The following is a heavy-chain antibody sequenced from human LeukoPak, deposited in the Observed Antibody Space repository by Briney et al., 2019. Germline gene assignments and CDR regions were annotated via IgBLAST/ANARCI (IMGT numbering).Heavy chain of an antibody. Sequence: SQTLSHTCTVSGGSISSGDYYWSWIRQPPGKGLEWIGYIYYSGSTYCNPSLKSRVTISVDTSKNQFSLKLSSVTAADTAVYYCARAGPNWDFDYWGQGTLVTVSS. V-gene: IGHV4-30-4*08. CDR3: ARAGPNWDFDY. J-gene: IGHJ4*02. CDR2: IYYSGST. D-gene: IGHD7-27*01. CDR1: GGSISSGDYY.